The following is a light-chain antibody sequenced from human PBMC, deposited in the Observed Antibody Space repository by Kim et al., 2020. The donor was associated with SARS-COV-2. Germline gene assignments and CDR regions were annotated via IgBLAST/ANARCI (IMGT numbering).Light chain of an antibody. CDR2: DVT. J-gene: IGLJ3*02. CDR1: SSDVSGYNF. Sequence: PGQSITISCTGTSSDVSGYNFVSWYQQHPGKAPKLMIYDVTNRPSGVSNRFSGSKSGHTDSLTISGLQAEDEADYYCFSYSGTTWVFGGGTQLTVL. V-gene: IGLV2-14*03. CDR3: FSYSGTTWV.